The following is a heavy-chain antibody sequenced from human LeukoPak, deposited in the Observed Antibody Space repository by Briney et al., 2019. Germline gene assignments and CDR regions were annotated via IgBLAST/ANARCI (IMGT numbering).Heavy chain of an antibody. Sequence: PSENLSLTCAVYGGSFSGYYWSWIRQPPGKGLEWIGEINHSGSTNYNPSLKTRFTISVDTSKNQFSLKLSSVTSADTAVYYCARRRLGELSPIDYWGQGTLVTVSS. CDR1: GGSFSGYY. D-gene: IGHD3-16*02. CDR2: INHSGST. CDR3: ARRRLGELSPIDY. J-gene: IGHJ4*02. V-gene: IGHV4-34*01.